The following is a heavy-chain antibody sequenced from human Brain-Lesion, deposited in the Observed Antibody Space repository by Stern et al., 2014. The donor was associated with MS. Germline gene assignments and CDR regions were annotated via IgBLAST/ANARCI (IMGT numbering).Heavy chain of an antibody. D-gene: IGHD2-15*01. CDR3: AGEEDIRYCSGGSCTGNWFDP. Sequence: VQLVESGPGLVKPSETLSLTCTVAGGSVSSTSYAWAWLRQPPGKGLEWIGTIYYSGNTYYSPSLKSRLTISLDTSKKPVSLQLRSVTAADTAVYYCAGEEDIRYCSGGSCTGNWFDPWGQGTLVTVSS. CDR2: IYYSGNT. J-gene: IGHJ5*02. V-gene: IGHV4-39*02. CDR1: GGSVSSTSYA.